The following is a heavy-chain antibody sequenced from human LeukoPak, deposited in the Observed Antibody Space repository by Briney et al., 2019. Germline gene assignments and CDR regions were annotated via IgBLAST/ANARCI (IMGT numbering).Heavy chain of an antibody. CDR2: IKQDGSEK. CDR3: AKVPPFD. CDR1: GFSFSKYW. J-gene: IGHJ4*02. D-gene: IGHD3-3*01. Sequence: GGSLRLSCAASGFSFSKYWVTWVRQAPEKGLEWVAKIKQDGSEKYYVDSVKGRFTISRDNAKNLLYLQMNSLRAEDTAVYYCAKVPPFDWGQGTLVTVSS. V-gene: IGHV3-7*03.